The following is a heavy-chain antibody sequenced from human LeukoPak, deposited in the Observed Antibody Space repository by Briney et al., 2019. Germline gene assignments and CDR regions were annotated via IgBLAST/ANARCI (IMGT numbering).Heavy chain of an antibody. D-gene: IGHD3-10*01. Sequence: GGSLILSCAASGFTVSSNYMSWARQAPGMGLEWVSSLYRGGSTYYADSVRGRFTISRDNSKSTLYLQMNSLRAEDTAVYYCARGNYGSGSYYVGDAFDIWGQGTMVTVSS. J-gene: IGHJ3*02. CDR2: LYRGGST. CDR1: GFTVSSNY. V-gene: IGHV3-53*01. CDR3: ARGNYGSGSYYVGDAFDI.